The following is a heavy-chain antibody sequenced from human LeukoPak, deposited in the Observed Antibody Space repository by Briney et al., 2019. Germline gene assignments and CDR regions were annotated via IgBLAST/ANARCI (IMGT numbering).Heavy chain of an antibody. CDR2: ISGSGTNT. CDR3: AKDTERGDFWSGYTFDY. J-gene: IGHJ4*02. Sequence: GGSLRLSCAASGFTFRSYAMNWVRQAPGKGLEWVSVISGSGTNTYYADSVKGRFTISRDNSKNTLYLQMNSLRAEDTAVYYCAKDTERGDFWSGYTFDYWGQGTLVTVSS. V-gene: IGHV3-23*01. CDR1: GFTFRSYA. D-gene: IGHD3-3*01.